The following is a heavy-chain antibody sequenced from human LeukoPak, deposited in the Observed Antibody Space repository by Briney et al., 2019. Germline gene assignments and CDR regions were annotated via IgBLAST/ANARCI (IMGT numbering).Heavy chain of an antibody. CDR3: ARGVTWFDP. Sequence: PSETLSLTCAVYGGSFSGYYWSWIRRPPGKGLEWIGEINHSGSTNYNPSLKGRVTISVDTSKNQFSLKLSSVTAADTAVYYCARGVTWFDPWGQGTLVTVSS. D-gene: IGHD4-23*01. J-gene: IGHJ5*02. CDR1: GGSFSGYY. V-gene: IGHV4-34*01. CDR2: INHSGST.